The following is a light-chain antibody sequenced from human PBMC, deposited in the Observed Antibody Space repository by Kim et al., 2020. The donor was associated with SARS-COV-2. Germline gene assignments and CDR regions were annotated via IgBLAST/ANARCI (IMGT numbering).Light chain of an antibody. V-gene: IGLV2-23*02. CDR1: SSDVGGYDL. J-gene: IGLJ3*02. CDR2: EDS. Sequence: GQSITISCTGTSSDVGGYDLVSWYQQHPGKAPKLLIYEDSKRPSGVSSRFSGSKSGNTASLTISGLQAEDEADYYCCSYAGSTTFVFGGGTQLTVL. CDR3: CSYAGSTTFV.